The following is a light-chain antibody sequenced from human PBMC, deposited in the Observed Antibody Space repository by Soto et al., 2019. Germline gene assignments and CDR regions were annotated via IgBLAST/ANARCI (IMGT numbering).Light chain of an antibody. J-gene: IGKJ2*01. CDR1: QSISSW. CDR3: QQYHSLPYT. Sequence: DIQMTQSPSTLFASVGDRVTITCRASQSISSWLAWYQQKPGKAPKLLIYKASSLESVVPLRFSGSGSGTEFTLTISSLQPDDFATYHCQQYHSLPYTFGQGTKLEI. V-gene: IGKV1-5*03. CDR2: KAS.